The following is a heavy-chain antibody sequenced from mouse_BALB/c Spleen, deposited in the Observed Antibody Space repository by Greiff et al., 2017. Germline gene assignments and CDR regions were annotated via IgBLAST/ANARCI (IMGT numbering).Heavy chain of an antibody. CDR3: ANRYDAWFAY. J-gene: IGHJ3*01. D-gene: IGHD2-14*01. Sequence: EVKLMESGPSLVKPSQTLSLTCSVTGDSITSGYWNWIRKFPGNKLEYMGYISYSGSTYYNPSLKSRISITRDTSKNQYYLQLNSVTTEDTATYYCANRYDAWFAYWGQGTLVTVSA. CDR1: GDSITSGY. V-gene: IGHV3-8*02. CDR2: ISYSGST.